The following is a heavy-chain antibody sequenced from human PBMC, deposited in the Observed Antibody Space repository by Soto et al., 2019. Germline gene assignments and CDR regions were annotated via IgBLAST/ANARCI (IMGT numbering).Heavy chain of an antibody. D-gene: IGHD3-3*01. CDR3: ARGYNDFWSGYFTWFDP. CDR1: GGSMTSYY. CDR2: IYSSGST. J-gene: IGHJ5*02. Sequence: SETLSLTCAVSGGSMTSYYWSWIRQPPGKGLEWIGYIYSSGSTNHNPSLKSRVTISLDTSKNQFSLKLSSVTAADTAVYYCARGYNDFWSGYFTWFDPWGQGTLVTVSS. V-gene: IGHV4-59*01.